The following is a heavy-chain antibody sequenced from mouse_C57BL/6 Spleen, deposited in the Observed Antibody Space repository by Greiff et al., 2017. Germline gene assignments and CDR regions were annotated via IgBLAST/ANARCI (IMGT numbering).Heavy chain of an antibody. Sequence: VQGVESGPGLVQPSQSLSITCTVSGFSLTSSGVHWVRQSPGKGLEWLGVIWSGGSTDYNAAFISRLSISKDNSKSQVFFKMNSLQADDTAIYYCAREDYDEGNAMDYWGQGTSVTVSS. V-gene: IGHV2-2*01. CDR1: GFSLTSSG. D-gene: IGHD2-4*01. CDR3: AREDYDEGNAMDY. J-gene: IGHJ4*01. CDR2: IWSGGST.